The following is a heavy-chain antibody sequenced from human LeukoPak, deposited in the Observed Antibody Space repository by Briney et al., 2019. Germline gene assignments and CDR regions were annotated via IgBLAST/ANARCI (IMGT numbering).Heavy chain of an antibody. CDR1: GYTFTGYY. D-gene: IGHD2-15*01. CDR3: ATIVVVAAKGFDPFDH. CDR2: INPNSGGT. Sequence: ASVKVSCKASGYTFTGYYMHWVRQAPGQGLEWMGRINPNSGGTNYAQKFQGRVTMTRDTSISTAYMELSRLRSDDTAVYYCATIVVVAAKGFDPFDHWGQGTLVTVSS. V-gene: IGHV1-2*06. J-gene: IGHJ5*02.